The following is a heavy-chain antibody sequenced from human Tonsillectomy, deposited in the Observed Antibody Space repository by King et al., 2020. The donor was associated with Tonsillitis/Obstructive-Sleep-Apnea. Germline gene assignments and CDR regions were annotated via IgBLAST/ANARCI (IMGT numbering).Heavy chain of an antibody. Sequence: QLVQSGAEVKKPGESLRISCKGSGYSFTSYWISCVRQMPGQGLEWIGMIDPSDSYTNYSPSFQGHVTISADKSISTAYLQWSSLKASDTAMYYCARQVISSTSLYYYYMDVWGKGTTVTVSS. J-gene: IGHJ6*03. D-gene: IGHD2-2*01. CDR1: GYSFTSYW. CDR3: ARQVISSTSLYYYYMDV. CDR2: IDPSDSYT. V-gene: IGHV5-10-1*01.